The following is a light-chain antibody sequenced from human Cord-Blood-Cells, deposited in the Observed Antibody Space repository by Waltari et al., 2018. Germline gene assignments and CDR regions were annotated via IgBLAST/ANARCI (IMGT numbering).Light chain of an antibody. J-gene: IGLJ3*02. V-gene: IGLV2-14*01. CDR2: DVS. CDR3: SSYTSSSTYWV. Sequence: QSALTPPASVSGSPGQSITISCTGTSSDVGGYNYVPWYQQHPGKAPKLMIYDVSNRPSGVSNRFSGSKSGNTASLTISGLQAEDEADYYCSSYTSSSTYWVFGGGTKLTVL. CDR1: SSDVGGYNY.